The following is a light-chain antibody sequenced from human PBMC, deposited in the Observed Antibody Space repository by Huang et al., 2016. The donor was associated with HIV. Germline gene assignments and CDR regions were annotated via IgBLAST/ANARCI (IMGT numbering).Light chain of an antibody. CDR2: GAS. Sequence: DIQLTQSPSSLSASVGDRVTITCRASQTITTYLNWYQQKPGKAPHLLIYGASNLQCGVPSRFSGSGSGTDFTLIISGLQPEDFATYYCQQTYTFPAFGRGTKVEIK. V-gene: IGKV1-39*01. J-gene: IGKJ1*01. CDR1: QTITTY. CDR3: QQTYTFPA.